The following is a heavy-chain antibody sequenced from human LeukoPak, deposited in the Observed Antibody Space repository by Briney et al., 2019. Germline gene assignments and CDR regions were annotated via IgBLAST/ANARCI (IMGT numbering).Heavy chain of an antibody. CDR1: GYTFTGYY. CDR2: INPNSGGT. J-gene: IGHJ4*02. CDR3: AREPDIVATDGDY. V-gene: IGHV1-2*02. D-gene: IGHD5-12*01. Sequence: ASVEVSCKASGYTFTGYYMHWVRQAPGQGLEWMGWINPNSGGTNYAQKFQGRVTMTRDTSISTAYMELSRLRSDDTAVYYCAREPDIVATDGDYWGQGTLVTVSS.